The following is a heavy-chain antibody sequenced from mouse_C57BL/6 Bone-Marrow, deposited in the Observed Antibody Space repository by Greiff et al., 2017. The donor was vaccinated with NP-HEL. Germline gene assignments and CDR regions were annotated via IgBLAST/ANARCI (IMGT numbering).Heavy chain of an antibody. CDR3: VQIPPSARDY. CDR2: IYPGNSDT. V-gene: IGHV1-5*01. Sequence: VQLQQSGTVLARPGASVKMSCKTSGYTFTSYWMHWVKQRPGQGLEWIGAIYPGNSDTSYNQKFKGKAKLTAVTSSSTAYMELSSLANEDSAVYDSVQIPPSARDYWGQGTTLTVSS. CDR1: GYTFTSYW. J-gene: IGHJ2*01.